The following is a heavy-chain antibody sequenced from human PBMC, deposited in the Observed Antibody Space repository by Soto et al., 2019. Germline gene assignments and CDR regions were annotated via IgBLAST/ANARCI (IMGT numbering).Heavy chain of an antibody. CDR3: ATGRLWFAY. D-gene: IGHD3-10*01. J-gene: IGHJ4*02. Sequence: SETLSLTCTVSGGSIRSNTYYWGWIRQSPGKGLEWIGNIYSSGGTYYDPSLKSRVTISADTSKNQFSLKLTSVTATDTAVYYCATGRLWFAYWGQGTLVTVSS. V-gene: IGHV4-39*01. CDR2: IYSSGGT. CDR1: GGSIRSNTYY.